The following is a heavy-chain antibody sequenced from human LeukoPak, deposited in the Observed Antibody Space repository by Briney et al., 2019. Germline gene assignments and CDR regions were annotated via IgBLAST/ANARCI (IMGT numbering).Heavy chain of an antibody. Sequence: ASVKVSCKASGYTFSSYYIHWVRQAPGQGLEWMGLINPSGGSTNYAQKFQGRVTMTRDTSTSTVYMELSSLRSEDTAVYHCARGPRITLIRGGQWYHYMDVWGKGTTVTISS. J-gene: IGHJ6*03. D-gene: IGHD3-10*01. V-gene: IGHV1-46*01. CDR3: ARGPRITLIRGGQWYHYMDV. CDR2: INPSGGST. CDR1: GYTFSSYY.